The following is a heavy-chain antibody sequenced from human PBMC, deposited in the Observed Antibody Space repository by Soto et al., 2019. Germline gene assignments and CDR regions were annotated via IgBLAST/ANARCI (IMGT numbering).Heavy chain of an antibody. Sequence: QVQLVESGGGVVQPGRSLRLSCAASGFSFSNYDIHWVRQAPGKGLEWVAFIRYDGSNKYYADSVKGRFTISRDNSKNTLYLQMDSLRVEDTAVYYCARVGGGLLWFGEPPYWGQGTLVAVSS. J-gene: IGHJ4*02. CDR3: ARVGGGLLWFGEPPY. D-gene: IGHD3-10*01. CDR1: GFSFSNYD. V-gene: IGHV3-33*01. CDR2: IRYDGSNK.